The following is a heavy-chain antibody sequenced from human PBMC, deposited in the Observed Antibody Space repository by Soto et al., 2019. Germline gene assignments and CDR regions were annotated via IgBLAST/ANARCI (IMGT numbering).Heavy chain of an antibody. CDR3: AREHPPVVITATLFDC. J-gene: IGHJ4*02. Sequence: QVQLQESGPGLVKPSQTLSLTCTVSGGSISSGDYYWSWIRQPPGKGLEWIGYIYYSGSTYYNPSLKSLVTISVDTSKNQFSRTLSSVTAADPAVYYCAREHPPVVITATLFDCWGQGTLVTVSS. CDR2: IYYSGST. CDR1: GGSISSGDYY. V-gene: IGHV4-30-4*01. D-gene: IGHD2-15*01.